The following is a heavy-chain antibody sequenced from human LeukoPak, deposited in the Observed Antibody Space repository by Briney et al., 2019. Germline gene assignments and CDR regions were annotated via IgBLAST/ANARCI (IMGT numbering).Heavy chain of an antibody. D-gene: IGHD1-1*01. V-gene: IGHV4-39*01. CDR2: IYYSGST. J-gene: IGHJ4*02. CDR3: ARGIWLQLVFDY. Sequence: SETLSLTCTVSGGFISSSSYYWGWIRQPPGKGLEWIGSIYYSGSTYYNPSLKSRVTISVDTSKNQFSLKLSSVTAADTAVYYCARGIWLQLVFDYWGQGTLVTVSS. CDR1: GGFISSSSYY.